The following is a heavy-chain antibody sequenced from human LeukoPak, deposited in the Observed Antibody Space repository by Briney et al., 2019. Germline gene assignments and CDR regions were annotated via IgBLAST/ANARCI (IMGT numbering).Heavy chain of an antibody. CDR3: AKDIGRQQLVPEWESAFDI. Sequence: GGSLRLSCAASGFTVSNNYMSWVRQAPGKGLEWVSGIIWNSGSIGNADSVKGRFTISRDNAKNSLYLQMNSLRAEDTALYCCAKDIGRQQLVPEWESAFDIWGQGTMVTVSS. CDR2: IIWNSGSI. CDR1: GFTVSNNY. D-gene: IGHD6-13*01. V-gene: IGHV3-9*01. J-gene: IGHJ3*02.